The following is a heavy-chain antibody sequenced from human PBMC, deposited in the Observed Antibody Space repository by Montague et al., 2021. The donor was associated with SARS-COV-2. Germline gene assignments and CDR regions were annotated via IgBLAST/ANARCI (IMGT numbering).Heavy chain of an antibody. CDR3: ARSSVAVSTIPLLES. Sequence: SETLSLTCAVYGGSFSGYYWSWIRQPPGKGLEWIGYIFHSSSSNXXPSLESRVDMSIDTSNSQFSLTLTSVTAADTAVYYCARSSVAVSTIPLLESWGQGALVIVSS. CDR2: IFHSSSS. V-gene: IGHV4-59*01. J-gene: IGHJ1*01. CDR1: GGSFSGYY. D-gene: IGHD3-3*01.